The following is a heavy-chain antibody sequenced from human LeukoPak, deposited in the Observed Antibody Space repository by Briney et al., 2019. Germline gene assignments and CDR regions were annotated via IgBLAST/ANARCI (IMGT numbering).Heavy chain of an antibody. Sequence: TGGSLRLSCAASGFTVSSNYMSWVRQAPGKGLEWVSVIYSGGSTYYADSVKGRFTISRDNSKNTLYLQMNSLRAEDTAVYYCAKDPATMVRGVIMTLFDYWGQGTLVTVSS. V-gene: IGHV3-66*01. D-gene: IGHD3-10*01. J-gene: IGHJ4*02. CDR3: AKDPATMVRGVIMTLFDY. CDR1: GFTVSSNY. CDR2: IYSGGST.